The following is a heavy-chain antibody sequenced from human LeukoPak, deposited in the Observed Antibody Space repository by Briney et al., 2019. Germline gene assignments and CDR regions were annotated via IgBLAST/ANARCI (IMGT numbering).Heavy chain of an antibody. J-gene: IGHJ4*02. CDR1: GYTFTSYG. CDR3: ARDRGDYDYVWGSYRYIRLFDY. V-gene: IGHV1-18*04. CDR2: ISAYNGNT. Sequence: ASVKVSCKASGYTFTSYGISWVRQAPGQGLEWMGWISAYNGNTNYAQKLQGIGTMTTDTSTSTAYMGLRRLRSDDTAVYYCARDRGDYDYVWGSYRYIRLFDYWGQGTLVTVSS. D-gene: IGHD3-16*02.